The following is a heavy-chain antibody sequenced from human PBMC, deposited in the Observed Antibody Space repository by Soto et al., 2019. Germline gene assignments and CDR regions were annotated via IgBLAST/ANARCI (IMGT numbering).Heavy chain of an antibody. J-gene: IGHJ3*02. CDR1: GYTLTELS. V-gene: IGHV1-24*01. Sequence: GASVKVSCKVSGYTLTELSMHWVRQAPGNGLEWMGGFDPEDGETIYAQKFQGRVTMTEDTSTDTAYMELSSLRSEDTAVYYCANTPYSSGWYQDAFDIWGQGTMVTVAS. D-gene: IGHD6-19*01. CDR2: FDPEDGET. CDR3: ANTPYSSGWYQDAFDI.